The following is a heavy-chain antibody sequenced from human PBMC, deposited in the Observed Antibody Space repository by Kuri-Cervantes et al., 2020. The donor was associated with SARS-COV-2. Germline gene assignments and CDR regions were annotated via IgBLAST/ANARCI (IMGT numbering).Heavy chain of an antibody. CDR1: GFSFSLYM. J-gene: IGHJ6*02. CDR2: ISGSGGSS. Sequence: GGSLRLSCAASGFSFSLYMMTWVRQAPGKGLEWVSGISGSGGSSYYADSVKGRFTISRDNSKNTLYLQMNSLRAEDTAVYYCARGGVGYYYYYGMDVWGQRTTVTVSS. D-gene: IGHD3-10*01. CDR3: ARGGVGYYYYYGMDV. V-gene: IGHV3-23*01.